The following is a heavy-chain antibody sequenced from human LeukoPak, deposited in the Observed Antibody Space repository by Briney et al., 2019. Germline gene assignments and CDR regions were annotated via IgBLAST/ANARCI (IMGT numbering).Heavy chain of an antibody. CDR3: AKLVPNWNYFDY. D-gene: IGHD1-1*01. CDR1: GFSFSTYA. Sequence: GGSLRLSCAASGFSFSTYAMSWVRPAPGKGLEWVSAISGSGGSTYHADSVKGRFTITRDNSKNTLYLQMNSLRAEDTAVYYCAKLVPNWNYFDYWGQGTLVTVSS. CDR2: ISGSGGST. J-gene: IGHJ4*02. V-gene: IGHV3-23*01.